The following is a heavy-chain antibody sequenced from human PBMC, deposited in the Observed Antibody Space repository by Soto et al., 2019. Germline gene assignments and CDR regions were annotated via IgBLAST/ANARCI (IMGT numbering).Heavy chain of an antibody. J-gene: IGHJ5*02. V-gene: IGHV5-10-1*01. Sequence: GESLKISCKGSGYSFTSYWISWVRQMPGKGLEWMGRIDPSDSYTNYSPSFQGHVAISADKSISTAYLQWSSLKASDTAMYYCARLDSLTWWFDPWGQGTLVTVYS. CDR2: IDPSDSYT. D-gene: IGHD2-15*01. CDR1: GYSFTSYW. CDR3: ARLDSLTWWFDP.